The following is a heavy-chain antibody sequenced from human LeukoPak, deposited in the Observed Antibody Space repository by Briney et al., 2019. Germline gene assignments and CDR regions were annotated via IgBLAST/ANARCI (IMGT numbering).Heavy chain of an antibody. CDR3: ARISKGGYKSGRRDPPYYFDY. J-gene: IGHJ4*02. V-gene: IGHV3-7*03. CDR2: IKQDGSEK. Sequence: GGSLRLSCAASEFTFSTYWMSWVRQAPGKGLEWVANIKQDGSEKYYVDSVRGRFAISRDNAKNSLYLQMNSLRAKDTAVYYCARISKGGYKSGRRDPPYYFDYWGQGTLVPVSS. CDR1: EFTFSTYW. D-gene: IGHD5-18*01.